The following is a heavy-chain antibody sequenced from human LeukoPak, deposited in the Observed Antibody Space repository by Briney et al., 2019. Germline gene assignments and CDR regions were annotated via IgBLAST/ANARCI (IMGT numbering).Heavy chain of an antibody. CDR2: LSDTSSMI. J-gene: IGHJ4*02. D-gene: IGHD1-26*01. Sequence: GGSLRLSCAASGFPFSTYAMTWVRQAPGKGLEWVSTLSDTSSMICYADSVKGRFTISRDNSKNTVYLQMNSLRVDDTAVYYCVKDGGIYPAWYFDCWGQGTLVTVSS. V-gene: IGHV3-23*01. CDR3: VKDGGIYPAWYFDC. CDR1: GFPFSTYA.